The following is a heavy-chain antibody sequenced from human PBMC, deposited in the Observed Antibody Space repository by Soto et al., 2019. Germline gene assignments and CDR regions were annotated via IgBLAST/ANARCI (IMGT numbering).Heavy chain of an antibody. CDR1: GYSFTSYW. CDR2: IGPSDSYT. J-gene: IGHJ6*02. Sequence: GESLKISWKGSGYSFTSYWISWVRQMPGKGLELMVRIGPSDSYTNYSQSFQGHVTISADKSISTAYLQWSSLKASDTAMYYCARRSSGFYYYYGMHXWGQGTTVTVS. D-gene: IGHD6-6*01. V-gene: IGHV5-10-1*01. CDR3: ARRSSGFYYYYGMHX.